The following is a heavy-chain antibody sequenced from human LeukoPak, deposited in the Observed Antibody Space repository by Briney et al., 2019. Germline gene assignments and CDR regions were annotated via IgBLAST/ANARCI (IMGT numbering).Heavy chain of an antibody. Sequence: SETLSLTCTVSGGSISSGSYYWRWIRQPAGKGLEWIGRIYTSGSTNYNPSLKSRVTISVDTSKNQFSLKLSSVTAADTAVYYCARGVPYSSSSFDYWGQGTLVTVSS. J-gene: IGHJ4*02. CDR1: GGSISSGSYY. D-gene: IGHD6-6*01. V-gene: IGHV4-61*02. CDR2: IYTSGST. CDR3: ARGVPYSSSSFDY.